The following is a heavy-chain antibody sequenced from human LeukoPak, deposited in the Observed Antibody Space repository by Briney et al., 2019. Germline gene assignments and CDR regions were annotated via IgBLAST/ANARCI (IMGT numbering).Heavy chain of an antibody. CDR2: ISWNSGSI. CDR3: AKDSGTYREIDY. Sequence: GRSLRLSCAASGFTFDDYAMHWVRQAPGKGLEWVSGISWNSGSIDYADSVKGRFTISRDNAKNSLYLQMNSLRAEDTALYYCAKDSGTYREIDYWGQGTLVTVSS. D-gene: IGHD1-26*01. J-gene: IGHJ4*02. V-gene: IGHV3-9*01. CDR1: GFTFDDYA.